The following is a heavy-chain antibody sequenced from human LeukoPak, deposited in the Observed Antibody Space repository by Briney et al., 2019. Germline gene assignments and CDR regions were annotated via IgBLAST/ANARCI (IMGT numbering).Heavy chain of an antibody. CDR3: ARDLGPMVRGVLH. Sequence: SETLSLTCTVSGGSISSGGYYWSWIRQPPGKGLEWIGYIYHSGSTYYNPSLKSRVTISVDRSKNQFSLKLSSVTAADTAVYYCARDLGPMVRGVLHWGQGTLVTVSS. V-gene: IGHV4-30-2*01. CDR2: IYHSGST. J-gene: IGHJ4*02. D-gene: IGHD3-10*01. CDR1: GGSISSGGYY.